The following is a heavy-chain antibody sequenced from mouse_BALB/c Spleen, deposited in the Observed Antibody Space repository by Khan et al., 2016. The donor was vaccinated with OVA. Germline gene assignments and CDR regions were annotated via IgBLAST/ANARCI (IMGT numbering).Heavy chain of an antibody. Sequence: QVQLQQSGAELAKPGASVKMSCKASGYTFTSYWMHWVKQRPGQGLEWIGYINPSTGYTEYNQRFKDKATLTADKSSSTAYMQLSSLTSEESAVXYSAYHGSSSAWLTYWGQGTLVTVSA. CDR2: INPSTGYT. V-gene: IGHV1-7*01. CDR3: AYHGSSSAWLTY. D-gene: IGHD1-1*01. CDR1: GYTFTSYW. J-gene: IGHJ3*01.